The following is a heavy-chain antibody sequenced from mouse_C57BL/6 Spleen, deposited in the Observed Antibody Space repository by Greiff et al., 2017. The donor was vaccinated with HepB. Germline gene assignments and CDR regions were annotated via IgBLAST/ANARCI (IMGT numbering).Heavy chain of an antibody. CDR1: GYTFTSYW. V-gene: IGHV1-64*01. J-gene: IGHJ2*01. CDR2: IHPNSGST. D-gene: IGHD1-1*01. CDR3: ARFHTVVAPDY. Sequence: QVQLKQPGAELVKPGASVKLSCKASGYTFTSYWMHWVKQRPGQGLEWIGMIHPNSGSTNYNEKFKSKATLTVDKSSSTAYMQLSSLTSEDSAVYYCARFHTVVAPDYWGQGTTLTVSS.